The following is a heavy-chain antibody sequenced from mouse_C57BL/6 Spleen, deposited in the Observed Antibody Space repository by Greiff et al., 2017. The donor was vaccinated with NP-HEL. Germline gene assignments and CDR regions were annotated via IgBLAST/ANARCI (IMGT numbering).Heavy chain of an antibody. CDR2: INYDGSST. D-gene: IGHD1-2*01. CDR1: GFTFSDYY. V-gene: IGHV5-16*01. Sequence: EVKLMESEGGLVQPGSSMKLSCTASGFTFSDYYMAWVRQVPEKGLEWVANINYDGSSTYYLDSLKSRFIISRDNAKNMLYLQMSSLTSEATATYYCASARGTASHYSVYFDYWGQGTTLTVSS. CDR3: ASARGTASHYSVYFDY. J-gene: IGHJ2*01.